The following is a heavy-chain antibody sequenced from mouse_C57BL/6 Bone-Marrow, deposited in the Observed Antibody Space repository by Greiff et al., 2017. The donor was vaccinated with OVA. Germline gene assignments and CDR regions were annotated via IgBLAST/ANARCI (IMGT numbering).Heavy chain of an antibody. V-gene: IGHV5-16*01. D-gene: IGHD1-1*01. J-gene: IGHJ3*01. CDR2: INYDGSST. CDR3: ARGLGYYGSSPWFAY. Sequence: EVKVVESEGGLVQPGSSMKLSCTASGFTFSDYYMAWVRQVPEKGLEWVANINYDGSSTYYLDSLKSRFIISRDNAKNILYLQMSSLKSEDTATYYCARGLGYYGSSPWFAYWGQGTLVTVSA. CDR1: GFTFSDYY.